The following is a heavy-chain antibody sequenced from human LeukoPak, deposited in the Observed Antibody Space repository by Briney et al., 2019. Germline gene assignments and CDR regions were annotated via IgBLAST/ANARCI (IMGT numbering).Heavy chain of an antibody. V-gene: IGHV4-61*02. CDR2: IYTSGST. CDR3: ARVDPIAALDY. Sequence: SETLSLTCAVSGGSISSGSYYWSWIRQPAGQGLEWIGRIYTSGSTNYNPSLKSRVTISVDTSKNQFSLKLSSVTAADTAVYYCARVDPIAALDYWGQGTLVTVSS. CDR1: GGSISSGSYY. J-gene: IGHJ4*02. D-gene: IGHD6-6*01.